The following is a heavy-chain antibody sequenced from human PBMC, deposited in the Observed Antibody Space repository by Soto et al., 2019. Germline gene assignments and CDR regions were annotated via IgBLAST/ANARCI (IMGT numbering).Heavy chain of an antibody. Sequence: GGSLRLSCAASGFTFSSYAMSWVRQAPGKGLEWVSAISGSGGSTYYADSVKGRFTISRDNSKNTLYLQMNSLRAEDTAVYYCAKDPYYYDSSGYYWDYWGQGTLVTVSS. J-gene: IGHJ4*02. CDR1: GFTFSSYA. CDR3: AKDPYYYDSSGYYWDY. CDR2: ISGSGGST. D-gene: IGHD3-22*01. V-gene: IGHV3-23*01.